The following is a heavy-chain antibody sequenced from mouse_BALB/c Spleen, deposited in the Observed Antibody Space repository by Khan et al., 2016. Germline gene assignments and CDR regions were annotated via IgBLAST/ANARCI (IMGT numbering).Heavy chain of an antibody. V-gene: IGHV3-2*02. J-gene: IGHJ2*01. Sequence: EVQLQESGPGLVKPSQSLSLTCTVTGYSITRDYAWNWIRQFPGNKLEWMGYISYSGSTSYNPSLKSRISITRATSKNQFFLQLNSVTTEDTATYYCARSIMANWGQGTTLTVSS. CDR1: GYSITRDYA. CDR2: ISYSGST. CDR3: ARSIMAN.